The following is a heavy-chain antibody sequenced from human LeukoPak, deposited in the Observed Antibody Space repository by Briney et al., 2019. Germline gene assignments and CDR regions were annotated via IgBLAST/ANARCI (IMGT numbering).Heavy chain of an antibody. V-gene: IGHV3-7*03. CDR2: VKQDGSEK. CDR3: ARDAAGVVVVPAAIPFDY. J-gene: IGHJ4*02. Sequence: GGCLRLSCAASGCTFSSYGKSWVRQAPGKGLEWVANVKQDGSEKYYVDSVKGRFTISRDNAKNSLYLQMNSLRAEDTAVYYCARDAAGVVVVPAAIPFDYWGQGTLVTVSS. D-gene: IGHD2-2*01. CDR1: GCTFSSYG.